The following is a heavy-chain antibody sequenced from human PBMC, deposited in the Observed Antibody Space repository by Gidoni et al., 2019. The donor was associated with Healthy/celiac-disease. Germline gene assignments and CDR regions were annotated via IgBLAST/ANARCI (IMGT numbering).Heavy chain of an antibody. J-gene: IGHJ6*02. CDR3: ARVPGRGNYDYYYYCMDV. V-gene: IGHV1-69*01. CDR1: GGTFSSYA. CDR2: IIPIFGTA. Sequence: QVQLVQSGAEVKKPGSPVKVSCKAAGGTFSSYAISWVRQDPGHGLEWMGGIIPIFGTANYAQKFQGRVTITADESTSTAYMELSSLRSEDTAVYYCARVPGRGNYDYYYYCMDVWGQGTTVTVSS. D-gene: IGHD4-4*01.